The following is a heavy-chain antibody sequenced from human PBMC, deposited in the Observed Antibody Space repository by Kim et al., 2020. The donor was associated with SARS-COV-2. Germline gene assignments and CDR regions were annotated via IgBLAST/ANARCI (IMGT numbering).Heavy chain of an antibody. CDR3: ARDAPQSSDFDY. D-gene: IGHD6-19*01. Sequence: ASYAQKFQGRVTITADKSTSTAYMELSSLRSEDTAVYYCARDAPQSSDFDYWGQGTLVTVSS. J-gene: IGHJ4*02. V-gene: IGHV1-69*04. CDR2: A.